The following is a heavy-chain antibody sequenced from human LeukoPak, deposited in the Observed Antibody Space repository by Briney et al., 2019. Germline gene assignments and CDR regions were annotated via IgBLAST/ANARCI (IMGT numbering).Heavy chain of an antibody. CDR1: GYTFTGYY. J-gene: IGHJ4*02. CDR2: INPNSGGT. Sequence: GASVKVSCKASGYTFTGYYMHWVRQAPGQGLEWMGWINPNSGGTNYAQKFQGRVTMTRDTSISTAYMELSRLRSDDTAVYYCARIFVLTRGVTPTDYWGQGTLVTVSS. CDR3: ARIFVLTRGVTPTDY. V-gene: IGHV1-2*02. D-gene: IGHD3-10*01.